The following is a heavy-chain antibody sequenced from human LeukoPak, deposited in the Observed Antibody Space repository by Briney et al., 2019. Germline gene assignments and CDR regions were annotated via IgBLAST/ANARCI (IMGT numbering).Heavy chain of an antibody. CDR1: GYTFTSYD. CDR3: ARASSSWYRVEKRFDP. CDR2: MNPNSGNT. J-gene: IGHJ5*02. V-gene: IGHV1-8*01. Sequence: GASVKVSCKASGYTFTSYDTNWVRQATGQGLEWMGWMNPNSGNTGYAQKFQGRVTMTRDTSISTAYMELSSLRSEDTAVYYCARASSSWYRVEKRFDPWGQGTLVTVSS. D-gene: IGHD6-13*01.